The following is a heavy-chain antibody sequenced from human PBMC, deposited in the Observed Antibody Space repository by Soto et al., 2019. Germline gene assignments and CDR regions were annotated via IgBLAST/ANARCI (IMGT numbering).Heavy chain of an antibody. J-gene: IGHJ4*02. Sequence: SETLSLTCTVSGGSISSGGYYWSWIRQHPGKGLEWIGYIYYSGSTYYNPSLKSRVTISVDTSKNQFSLKLSSVTAADTVVYYCAREASGYYDSSGHFDYWGQGTLVTVSS. CDR3: AREASGYYDSSGHFDY. CDR1: GGSISSGGYY. D-gene: IGHD3-22*01. CDR2: IYYSGST. V-gene: IGHV4-31*03.